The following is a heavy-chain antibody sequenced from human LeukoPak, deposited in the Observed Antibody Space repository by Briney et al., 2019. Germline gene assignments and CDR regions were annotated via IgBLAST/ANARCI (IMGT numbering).Heavy chain of an antibody. Sequence: PGGSLRLSCAASGFTLSNYWMHWVRHVPGKGLLWVSRINSDGSPTFYADSVKGRFTISRDNAKNTLYLQMNSLRAEDTAVYYCARGDYFDYWGQGTLVTVSS. CDR1: GFTLSNYW. J-gene: IGHJ4*02. V-gene: IGHV3-74*01. CDR2: INSDGSPT. CDR3: ARGDYFDY.